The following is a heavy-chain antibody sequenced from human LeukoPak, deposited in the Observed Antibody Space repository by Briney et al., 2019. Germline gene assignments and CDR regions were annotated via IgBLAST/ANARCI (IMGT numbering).Heavy chain of an antibody. V-gene: IGHV4-34*01. CDR1: GFTFSSYW. D-gene: IGHD3-10*01. J-gene: IGHJ4*02. Sequence: GSLRLSCAASGFTFSSYWMSWVRQPPGKGLEWIGEINHSGSTNYNPSLKSRVTISVDTSKNQFSLKLSSVTAADTAVYYCARGQLYYYGSGSYYNRFDYWGQGTLVTVSS. CDR2: INHSGST. CDR3: ARGQLYYYGSGSYYNRFDY.